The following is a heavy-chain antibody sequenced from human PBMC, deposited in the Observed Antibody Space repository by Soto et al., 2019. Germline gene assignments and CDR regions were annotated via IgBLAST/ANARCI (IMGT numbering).Heavy chain of an antibody. V-gene: IGHV4-34*01. J-gene: IGHJ4*02. D-gene: IGHD2-2*01. CDR1: GGSFSGYY. CDR2: INHSGST. CDR3: ARGLGYCSSTNCYSSRHLRFDY. Sequence: PSETLSLTCAVNGGSFSGYYWSWIRQPPGKGLEWIGEINHSGSTHYNPSLQSRVTISVDTSKNQFSLNLRSLTAADTAVYYCARGLGYCSSTNCYSSRHLRFDYWGQGTLVTVSS.